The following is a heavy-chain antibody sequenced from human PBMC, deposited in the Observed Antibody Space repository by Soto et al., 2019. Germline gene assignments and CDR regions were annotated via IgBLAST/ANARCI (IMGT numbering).Heavy chain of an antibody. D-gene: IGHD5-18*01. CDR2: IYPGDSDT. V-gene: IGHV5-51*01. Sequence: GESLKISCQASGYTFSKYWIAWVRQMPGKGLEWMGIIYPGDSDTRYSPSFQGQVTISADKSISTAYLQWSSLKASDTAMYYCATRGGYSYGSTDYGMDVWGQGTTVTVSS. J-gene: IGHJ6*02. CDR1: GYTFSKYW. CDR3: ATRGGYSYGSTDYGMDV.